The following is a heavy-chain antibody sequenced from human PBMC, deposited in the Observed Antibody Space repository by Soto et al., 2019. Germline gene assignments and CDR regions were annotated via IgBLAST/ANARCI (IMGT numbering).Heavy chain of an antibody. D-gene: IGHD2-2*01. CDR3: ARDSSDIVVVPAAMPENYYYGMDV. V-gene: IGHV3-30-3*01. CDR2: ISYDGSNK. J-gene: IGHJ6*02. CDR1: GFTFSSYA. Sequence: PGGSLRLSCAASGFTFSSYAMHWVRQAPGKGLEWVAVISYDGSNKYYADSVKGRFTISRDNSKNTLYLQMNSLRAEDTAVYYCARDSSDIVVVPAAMPENYYYGMDVWGQGTTVTVSS.